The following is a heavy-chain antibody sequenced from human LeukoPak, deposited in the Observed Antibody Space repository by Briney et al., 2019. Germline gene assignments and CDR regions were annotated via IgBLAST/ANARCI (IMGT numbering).Heavy chain of an antibody. J-gene: IGHJ6*03. Sequence: ASVKVSCKASGYTFTSYGISWVRQAPGQGLEWMGWISAYNGNTNYAQKFQGRVTITADESTSTAYMELSSLRSEDTAVYNCARSSSSGAYYYYYMDVWAKGTTVTVSS. D-gene: IGHD6-6*01. CDR2: ISAYNGNT. CDR3: ARSSSSGAYYYYYMDV. V-gene: IGHV1-18*01. CDR1: GYTFTSYG.